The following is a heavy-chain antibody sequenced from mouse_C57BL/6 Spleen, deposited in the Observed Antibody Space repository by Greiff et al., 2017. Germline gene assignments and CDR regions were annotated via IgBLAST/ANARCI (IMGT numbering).Heavy chain of an antibody. J-gene: IGHJ1*03. CDR1: GYTFTSYW. CDR2: IDPNSGGT. V-gene: IGHV1-72*01. D-gene: IGHD1-1*01. Sequence: QVQLQQPGAELVKPGASVKLSCKASGYTFTSYWMHWVKQRPGRGLEWIGRIDPNSGGTKYNEKFTSKATLTVDKPSSTAYMQLSSLTSEGSAVYYCAREGDYYYGSSPYWYFDVWGTGTTVTVSS. CDR3: AREGDYYYGSSPYWYFDV.